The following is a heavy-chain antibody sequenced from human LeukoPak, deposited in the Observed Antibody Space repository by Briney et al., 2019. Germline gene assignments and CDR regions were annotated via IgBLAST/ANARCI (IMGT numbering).Heavy chain of an antibody. CDR2: IYASGRT. CDR3: VRGYCGDDCYRYYYYYYTDV. V-gene: IGHV4-61*02. D-gene: IGHD2-21*02. J-gene: IGHJ6*03. CDR1: GGSVSGTNYY. Sequence: PSETLSLTCTVSGGSVSGTNYYWSWIRQPAGKGLEWIGRIYASGRTTYNPSLESRVTFSIDTSKNQFSLKLNSVTAADTAVYYCVRGYCGDDCYRYYYYYYTDVWGKGTTVTVSS.